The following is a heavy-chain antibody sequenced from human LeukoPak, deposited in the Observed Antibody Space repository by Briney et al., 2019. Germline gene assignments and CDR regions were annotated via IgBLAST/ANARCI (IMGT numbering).Heavy chain of an antibody. V-gene: IGHV1-46*01. D-gene: IGHD1-1*01. CDR2: INPSGGST. J-gene: IGHJ3*02. Sequence: ASVKVSCKASGYTFTSYYMHWVRQAPGQGLEWMGIINPSGGSTSYAQKFQGRVTMTRDTSTSTVYMELSSLRSEDTAVYYCARDRALAGTTFKVDAFDIWGQGTMVTASS. CDR3: ARDRALAGTTFKVDAFDI. CDR1: GYTFTSYY.